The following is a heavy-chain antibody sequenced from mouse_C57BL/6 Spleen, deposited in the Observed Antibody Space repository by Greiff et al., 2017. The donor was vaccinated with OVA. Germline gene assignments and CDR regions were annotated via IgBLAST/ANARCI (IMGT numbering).Heavy chain of an antibody. CDR2: IDPSDSYT. D-gene: IGHD1-2*01. CDR1: GYTFTSYW. J-gene: IGHJ4*01. Sequence: VKLQQPGAELVRPGTSVKLSCKASGYTFTSYWMHWVKQRPGQGLEWIGVIDPSDSYTNYNQKFKGKATLTVDTSSSTAYMQLSSLTSEDSAVYYCARGGTTAAMDYWGQGTSVTVSS. V-gene: IGHV1-59*01. CDR3: ARGGTTAAMDY.